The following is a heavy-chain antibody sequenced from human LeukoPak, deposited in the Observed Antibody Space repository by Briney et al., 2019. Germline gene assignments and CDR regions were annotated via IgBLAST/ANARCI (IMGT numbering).Heavy chain of an antibody. CDR2: IYTSGST. D-gene: IGHD2-2*01. Sequence: SETLSLTCTVSGGSISSYYWSWIRQPPGKGLEWIGYIYTSGSTNYNPSLKSRVTISVDTSKNQFSLKLSSVTAADTAVYYCARSSTSWSWFDPWGQGTLVTASS. CDR3: ARSSTSWSWFDP. V-gene: IGHV4-4*09. CDR1: GGSISSYY. J-gene: IGHJ5*02.